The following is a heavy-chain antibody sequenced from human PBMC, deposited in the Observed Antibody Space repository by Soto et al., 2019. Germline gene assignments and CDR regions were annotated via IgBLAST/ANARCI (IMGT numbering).Heavy chain of an antibody. Sequence: EVQLVESGGGLVQPGGSLRLSCAASGFTFNNYWMNWVRQAPGKGLEWLANINQDGSKTNYVDSVKGRFTISRDNAKNSLYLQLNSLRAEDTAVYDCARGTPTPGLDYWGQGTLVTVSS. D-gene: IGHD1-7*01. CDR2: INQDGSKT. J-gene: IGHJ4*02. CDR1: GFTFNNYW. CDR3: ARGTPTPGLDY. V-gene: IGHV3-7*03.